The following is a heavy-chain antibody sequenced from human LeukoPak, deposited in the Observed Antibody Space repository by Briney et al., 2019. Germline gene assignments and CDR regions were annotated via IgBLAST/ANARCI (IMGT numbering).Heavy chain of an antibody. V-gene: IGHV3-23*01. CDR1: GFTFSSYA. D-gene: IGHD1-26*01. CDR2: ISGSGGST. Sequence: GSLKLSCAASGFTFSSYAMSWVRQAPGKGLEWVSAISGSGGSTYYADSVKGRFTISRDNSKNTLYLQMNSLRAEDTAVYYCASWDGIVGAIGYWGQGTLVTVSS. J-gene: IGHJ4*02. CDR3: ASWDGIVGAIGY.